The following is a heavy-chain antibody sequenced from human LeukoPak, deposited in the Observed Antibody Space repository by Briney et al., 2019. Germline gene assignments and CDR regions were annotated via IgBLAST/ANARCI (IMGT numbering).Heavy chain of an antibody. CDR3: ARDHALAGPFDYYYYGMDV. V-gene: IGHV3-21*01. J-gene: IGHJ6*02. CDR2: ISSSSSYI. CDR1: GFTFSSYS. D-gene: IGHD6-19*01. Sequence: GGSLRLSCAASGFTFSSYSMNWVRQAPGKGLEWVSSISSSSSYIYYADSVKGRFTISRDNAKNSLYLQMNSLRAEDTAVYYYARDHALAGPFDYYYYGMDVWGQGTTVTVSS.